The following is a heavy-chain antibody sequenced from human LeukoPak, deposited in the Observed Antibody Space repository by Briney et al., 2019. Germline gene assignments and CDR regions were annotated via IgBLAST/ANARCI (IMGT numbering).Heavy chain of an antibody. CDR1: GGTFSSYA. Sequence: SVKVSCKASGGTFSSYAISWVRQAPGHGLEWMGGIIPIFGTANYAQKFQGRVTITTDESTSTAYMELSSLRSEDTAVYYCASGYCSGGSCYSLLSYWGQGTLVTVSS. D-gene: IGHD2-15*01. CDR2: IIPIFGTA. CDR3: ASGYCSGGSCYSLLSY. V-gene: IGHV1-69*05. J-gene: IGHJ4*02.